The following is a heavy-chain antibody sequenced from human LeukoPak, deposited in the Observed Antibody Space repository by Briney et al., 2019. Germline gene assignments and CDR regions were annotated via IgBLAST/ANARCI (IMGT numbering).Heavy chain of an antibody. D-gene: IGHD3-10*02. Sequence: GRSLRLSCAASGFTFNNYGMHWVRKAPGKGLGWVSYISSSGSTIYYADSVKGRFTISRDNAKNSLYLQMNSLRAEDTAVYYCAELGITMIGGVWGKGTTVTISS. V-gene: IGHV3-48*04. J-gene: IGHJ6*04. CDR2: ISSSGSTI. CDR3: AELGITMIGGV. CDR1: GFTFNNYG.